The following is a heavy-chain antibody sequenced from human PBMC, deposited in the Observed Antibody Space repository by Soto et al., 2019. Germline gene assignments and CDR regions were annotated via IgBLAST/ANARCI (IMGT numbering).Heavy chain of an antibody. CDR2: INPNSGGT. CDR1: GYTFTGYY. Sequence: ASVKVSCKASGYTFTGYYMHWVRQAPGQGLDLMGWINPNSGGTNYAQKFQGWVTMTRDTSISTAYMELSRLRSDDTAVYYCARVPTSLSDYYYGMDVWGQGTTVNVS. D-gene: IGHD6-6*01. CDR3: ARVPTSLSDYYYGMDV. J-gene: IGHJ6*02. V-gene: IGHV1-2*04.